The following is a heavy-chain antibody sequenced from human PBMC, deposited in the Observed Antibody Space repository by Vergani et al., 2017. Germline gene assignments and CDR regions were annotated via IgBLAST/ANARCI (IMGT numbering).Heavy chain of an antibody. CDR2: IKSKTDGGTT. CDR1: GFTFSNAW. J-gene: IGHJ6*02. Sequence: EVQLVESGGGLVKPGGSLRLSCAASGFTFSNAWMSWVRQAPGKGLEWVGRIKSKTDGGTTDYAAPVKGRFTISRDDSKNTLYLQMNSLKTEDTAVYYCTTDYVRSSAYYYYGMDVWGQGTTVTVSS. CDR3: TTDYVRSSAYYYYGMDV. V-gene: IGHV3-15*01. D-gene: IGHD6-19*01.